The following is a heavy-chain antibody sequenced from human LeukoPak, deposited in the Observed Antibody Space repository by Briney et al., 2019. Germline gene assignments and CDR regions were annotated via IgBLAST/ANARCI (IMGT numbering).Heavy chain of an antibody. Sequence: GGSLRLFCAASGFTFSSYSMNWVRQAPGKGLEWVSSISSSSSYIYYADSVKGRFTISRDNAKNSLYLQMNSLRAEDTAVYYCARLYDFWSGYHPAFDYWGQGTLVTVSS. CDR3: ARLYDFWSGYHPAFDY. V-gene: IGHV3-21*01. J-gene: IGHJ4*02. CDR2: ISSSSSYI. CDR1: GFTFSSYS. D-gene: IGHD3-3*01.